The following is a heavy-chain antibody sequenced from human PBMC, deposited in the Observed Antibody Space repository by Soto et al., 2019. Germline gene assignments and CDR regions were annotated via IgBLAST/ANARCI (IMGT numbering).Heavy chain of an antibody. CDR2: IIPILGIA. Sequence: SVKVSCKASGGTFSSYTISWVRQAPGQGLERMGRIIPILGIANYAQKFQGRVTITADKSTSTVYMELSSLRSEDTAVYYCARDRPPAMVRGVINWFDPWGQGTLVTVSS. J-gene: IGHJ5*02. CDR3: ARDRPPAMVRGVINWFDP. CDR1: GGTFSSYT. V-gene: IGHV1-69*04. D-gene: IGHD3-10*01.